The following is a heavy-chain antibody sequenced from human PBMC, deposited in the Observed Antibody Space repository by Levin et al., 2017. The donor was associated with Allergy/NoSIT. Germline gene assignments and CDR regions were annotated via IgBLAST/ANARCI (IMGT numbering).Heavy chain of an antibody. J-gene: IGHJ5*02. CDR2: ITTYTGNT. V-gene: IGHV1-18*01. Sequence: ASVKVSCKASGYTFSNYGLIWVRQAPGQGLEFMGWITTYTGNTQYAQKLQGRVTMTTDTSTSTAYMELRSLTSDDTAVYYCARFYDSSDYRGWFDPWGQGTLVTVSS. D-gene: IGHD3-22*01. CDR3: ARFYDSSDYRGWFDP. CDR1: GYTFSNYG.